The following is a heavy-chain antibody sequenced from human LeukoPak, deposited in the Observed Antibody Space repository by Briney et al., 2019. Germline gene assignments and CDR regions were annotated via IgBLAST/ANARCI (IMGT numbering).Heavy chain of an antibody. CDR3: AKGRRIAAALDY. V-gene: IGHV3-43D*03. Sequence: LISWDGGSTYYADSVKGRFTISRDNSKNSLYLQMNSLRAEDTALYYCAKGRRIAAALDYWGQGTLVTVSS. D-gene: IGHD6-13*01. CDR2: ISWDGGST. J-gene: IGHJ4*02.